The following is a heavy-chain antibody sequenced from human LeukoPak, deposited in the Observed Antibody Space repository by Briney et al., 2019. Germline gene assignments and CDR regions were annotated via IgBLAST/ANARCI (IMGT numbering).Heavy chain of an antibody. CDR3: GSGVLGATRDAFDI. V-gene: IGHV3-30*02. D-gene: IGHD1-26*01. CDR1: GFTFSSYS. J-gene: IGHJ3*02. CDR2: IRYDGSNK. Sequence: GGSLRLSCAASGFTFSSYSMNWVRQAPGKGLEWVAFIRYDGSNKYYADSVKGRFTISRDNSKNTLYLQMNSLRAEDTAVYYCGSGVLGATRDAFDIWGQGTMVTVSS.